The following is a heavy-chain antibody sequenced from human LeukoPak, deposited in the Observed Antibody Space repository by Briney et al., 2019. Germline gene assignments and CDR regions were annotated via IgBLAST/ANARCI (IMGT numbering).Heavy chain of an antibody. CDR1: GGSISSSSYY. D-gene: IGHD4-17*01. CDR2: IYYSGST. V-gene: IGHV4-39*07. Sequence: SETLSLTCTVSGGSISSSSYYWGWIRQPPGKGLEWIGSIYYSGSTYYNPSLKSRVTISVDTSKNQFSLRLSSVTAADTAVYYCARVYGDYVDYWVQGTLVTVSS. CDR3: ARVYGDYVDY. J-gene: IGHJ4*02.